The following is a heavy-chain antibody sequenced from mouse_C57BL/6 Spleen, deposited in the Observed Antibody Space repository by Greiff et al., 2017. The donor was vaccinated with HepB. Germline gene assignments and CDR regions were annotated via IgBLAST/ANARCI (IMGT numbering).Heavy chain of an antibody. J-gene: IGHJ4*01. V-gene: IGHV7-3*01. CDR2: IRNKANGYTT. CDR1: GFTFTDYY. D-gene: IGHD2-4*01. Sequence: EVQVVESGGGLVQPGGSLSLSCAASGFTFTDYYMSWVRQPPGKALEWLGFIRNKANGYTTEYSASVKGRFTISRDNSQSILYLQMNALRAEDSATYYCARSDYDDRGAMDYWGQGTSVTVSS. CDR3: ARSDYDDRGAMDY.